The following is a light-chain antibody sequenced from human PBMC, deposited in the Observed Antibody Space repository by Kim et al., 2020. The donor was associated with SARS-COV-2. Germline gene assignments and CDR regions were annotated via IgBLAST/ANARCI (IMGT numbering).Light chain of an antibody. V-gene: IGLV3-1*01. J-gene: IGLJ2*01. CDR2: QDD. CDR3: QAWDRSPI. CDR1: KLGDKY. Sequence: VSMSPGQTATITCSGDKLGDKYASWYQQKPGQSPVLLIYQDDKRPSRIPERFSGSTSGNTATLTISGTQAMDEADYYCQAWDRSPIFGGGTKVTVL.